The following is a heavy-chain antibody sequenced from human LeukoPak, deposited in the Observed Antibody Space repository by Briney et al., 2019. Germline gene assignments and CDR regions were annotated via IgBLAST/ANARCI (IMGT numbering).Heavy chain of an antibody. Sequence: SQTLSLTCTVSGGSISSGDYYWSWIRQPPGKGLEWIGYIYYSGSTYYNPSLKSRVTISVDTSKNQFSLKLSSVTAADTAVYYCAREDAITMGSSWDVWGQGTTVTVSS. CDR2: IYYSGST. J-gene: IGHJ6*02. CDR3: AREDAITMGSSWDV. CDR1: GGSISSGDYY. D-gene: IGHD3-10*01. V-gene: IGHV4-30-4*01.